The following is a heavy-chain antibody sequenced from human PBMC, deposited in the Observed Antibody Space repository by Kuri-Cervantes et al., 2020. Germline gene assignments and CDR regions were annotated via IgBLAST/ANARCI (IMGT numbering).Heavy chain of an antibody. CDR2: ISSGRDII. J-gene: IGHJ6*02. CDR3: ARARWFGELFHQKSYGMDV. D-gene: IGHD3-10*01. V-gene: IGHV3-48*01. Sequence: ETLSLTCAASGFTFSSYSMNWVRQAPGKGLEWVSYISSGRDIIYYADSVKGRFTISRDNAKNSLYLQMNSLRAEDTAVYYCARARWFGELFHQKSYGMDVWGQGTTVTVSS. CDR1: GFTFSSYS.